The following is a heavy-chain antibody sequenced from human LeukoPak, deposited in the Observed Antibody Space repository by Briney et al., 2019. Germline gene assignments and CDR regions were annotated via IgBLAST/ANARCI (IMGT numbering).Heavy chain of an antibody. CDR3: ARDLKSIVTYNQQTNYGMDV. D-gene: IGHD5-24*01. CDR2: IIPIFGTA. V-gene: IGHV1-69*01. Sequence: GSSVKVSCKASGGTFISYAISWVRQAPGQGLEWMGGIIPIFGTANYAQKFQGRVTITADESTSTAYMELSSLRSEDTAVYYCARDLKSIVTYNQQTNYGMDVWGQGTTVTVSS. J-gene: IGHJ6*02. CDR1: GGTFISYA.